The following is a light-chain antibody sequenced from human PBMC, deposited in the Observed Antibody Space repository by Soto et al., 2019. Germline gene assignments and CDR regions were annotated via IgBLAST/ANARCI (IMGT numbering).Light chain of an antibody. J-gene: IGKJ2*01. V-gene: IGKV4-1*01. CDR2: WAS. CDR1: QSVLYSPNNKNY. CDR3: QQYAHLPMYT. Sequence: DFVMTQSPDSLAVSLGERATINCKSSQSVLYSPNNKNYLAWYQQKPGQPPKLLISWASTRQSGVPDRFSGSGSGTDFTLTISSLQAEDVAVYYFQQYAHLPMYTFGQGTKLEIK.